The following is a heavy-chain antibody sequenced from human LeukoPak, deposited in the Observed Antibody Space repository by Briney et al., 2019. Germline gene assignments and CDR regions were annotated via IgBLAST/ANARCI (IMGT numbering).Heavy chain of an antibody. CDR1: GYTFTGYY. CDR2: INPNSGGT. CDR3: ARAGITEDAFDI. D-gene: IGHD3-3*01. J-gene: IGHJ3*02. V-gene: IGHV1-2*02. Sequence: ASVKVSCKASGYTFTGYYMHWVRQAPGQWLEWMGWINPNSGGTNYAQKFQGRVTMTRDTSISTAYMELSRLRSDDTAVYYCARAGITEDAFDIWGQGTMVTVSS.